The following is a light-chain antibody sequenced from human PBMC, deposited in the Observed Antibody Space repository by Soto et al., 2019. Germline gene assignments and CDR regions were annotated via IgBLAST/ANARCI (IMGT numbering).Light chain of an antibody. Sequence: DIQMTQSPSSLSASVGDRVSITCRASQNIRDSLNWYQQKPGKAPDLLIHTASSLQSGVPSRFSGSGAGTDFTLTISGLQREDFATYYCQQSYSTLMYTFGQGTKLEIK. CDR2: TAS. CDR1: QNIRDS. V-gene: IGKV1-39*01. CDR3: QQSYSTLMYT. J-gene: IGKJ2*01.